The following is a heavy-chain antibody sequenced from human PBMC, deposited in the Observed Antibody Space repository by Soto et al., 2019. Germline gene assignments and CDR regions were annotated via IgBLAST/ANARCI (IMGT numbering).Heavy chain of an antibody. Sequence: QVQLVESGGGVVQPGRSLRLSCAASGFTFSDYAMHWVRQAPGKGLDWVAIISYDGSHKYYADSVNGRFTISRDHSKNTRYLQMDSLRTEDTAVYYCARGPVSVYGVIDYWGQGILVTVS. J-gene: IGHJ4*02. CDR3: ARGPVSVYGVIDY. CDR2: ISYDGSHK. CDR1: GFTFSDYA. D-gene: IGHD4-17*01. V-gene: IGHV3-30-3*01.